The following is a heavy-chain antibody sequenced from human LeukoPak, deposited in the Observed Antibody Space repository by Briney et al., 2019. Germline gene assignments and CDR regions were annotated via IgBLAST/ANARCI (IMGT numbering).Heavy chain of an antibody. D-gene: IGHD3-10*01. CDR2: IYWDDDI. CDR3: AHRPPTMVRGVPPAGFDP. Sequence: SGPTLVKPTQTLTLTCTFSGFSLSTSGVGVGWIRQPPGKALEWLALIYWDDDIRYSPSLKSRLTITKDSSKNQVVLTMTNMDPVDTATYYCAHRPPTMVRGVPPAGFDPWGQGTLVTVSS. J-gene: IGHJ5*02. CDR1: GFSLSTSGVG. V-gene: IGHV2-5*02.